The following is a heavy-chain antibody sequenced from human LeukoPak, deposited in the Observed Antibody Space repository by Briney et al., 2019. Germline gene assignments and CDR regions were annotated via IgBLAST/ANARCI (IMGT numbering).Heavy chain of an antibody. Sequence: SETLSLTCTVSGGSISSSSYYWGWIRQPPGKGLEWIGSIYYSGSTYYNPSLKSRVTISVDTSKNQFSLKLSSVTAADTAVYYCARSSGQYSGSYRFDYWGQGTLVTVSS. J-gene: IGHJ4*02. CDR2: IYYSGST. CDR1: GGSISSSSYY. D-gene: IGHD1-26*01. CDR3: ARSSGQYSGSYRFDY. V-gene: IGHV4-39*07.